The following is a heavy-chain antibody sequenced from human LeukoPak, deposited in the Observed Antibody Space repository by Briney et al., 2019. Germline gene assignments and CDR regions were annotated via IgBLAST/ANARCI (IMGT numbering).Heavy chain of an antibody. CDR3: ASQYYYDSSGYYYPY. CDR1: GYTFTGYY. J-gene: IGHJ4*02. CDR2: INPNIGGT. V-gene: IGHV1-2*06. Sequence: GASVKVSCKASGYTFTGYYMHWVRQAPGQRLEWMGRINPNIGGTNYAQKFEGRVTMTRDTSISTAYMELSRLRSDDTAVYYCASQYYYDSSGYYYPYWGQGTLVTVSS. D-gene: IGHD3-22*01.